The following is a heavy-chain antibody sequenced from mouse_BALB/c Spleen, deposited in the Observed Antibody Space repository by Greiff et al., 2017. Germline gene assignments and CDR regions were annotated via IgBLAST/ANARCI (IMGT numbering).Heavy chain of an antibody. CDR1: GYTFTSYT. J-gene: IGHJ4*01. Sequence: QVQLQQSGADLARPGASVKMSCKASGYTFTSYTMHWVKQRPGQGLEWIGYINPSSGYTNYNQKFKDKATLTADKSSSTAYMQLSSLTSEDSAVYYCASKARDGYYAMDYWGQGTSVTVSS. CDR3: ASKARDGYYAMDY. CDR2: INPSSGYT. D-gene: IGHD2-3*01. V-gene: IGHV1-4*01.